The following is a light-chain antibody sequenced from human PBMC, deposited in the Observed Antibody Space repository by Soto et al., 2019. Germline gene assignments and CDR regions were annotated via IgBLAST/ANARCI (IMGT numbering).Light chain of an antibody. V-gene: IGLV2-14*03. CDR1: SSDTDSYDL. Sequence: QSVLTQLASVSGPAEQSSTISCSRTSSDTDSYDLDSWYQQPPGRAAKVILYEVSHRFSGLSYRFSGSTSGNTASLTISGLQAEDEGDYYSTSFAPGRIYVFGSGTKVTVL. CDR2: EVS. J-gene: IGLJ1*01. CDR3: TSFAPGRIYV.